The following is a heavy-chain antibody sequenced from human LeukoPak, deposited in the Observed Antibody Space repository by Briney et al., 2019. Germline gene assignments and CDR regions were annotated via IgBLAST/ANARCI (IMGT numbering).Heavy chain of an antibody. CDR3: ARILRGTIFGVVKFPLDY. CDR2: ISAYNGNI. V-gene: IGHV1-18*01. J-gene: IGHJ4*02. Sequence: ASVKVSCKASGYTFTSYGISWVRQAPGQGLEWMGWISAYNGNINYAQKLQGRVTMTTDTSTSTAYMELRSLRSDDTAVYYCARILRGTIFGVVKFPLDYWGQGTLVTVSS. D-gene: IGHD3-3*01. CDR1: GYTFTSYG.